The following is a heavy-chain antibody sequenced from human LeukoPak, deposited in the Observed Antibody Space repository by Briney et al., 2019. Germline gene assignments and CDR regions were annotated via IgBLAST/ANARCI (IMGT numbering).Heavy chain of an antibody. J-gene: IGHJ4*02. CDR3: ARQGSGSNWDC. CDR2: ISYDGSNK. V-gene: IGHV3-30*03. Sequence: PGRSLRLSCAASGFTFSSYGMHWVRQAPGKGLEWVAVISYDGSNKYYADSVKGRFTISRDNSKNTLSLQLNSLRAEDAAVYYCARQGSGSNWDCWGQGTLVTVSS. CDR1: GFTFSSYG. D-gene: IGHD1-26*01.